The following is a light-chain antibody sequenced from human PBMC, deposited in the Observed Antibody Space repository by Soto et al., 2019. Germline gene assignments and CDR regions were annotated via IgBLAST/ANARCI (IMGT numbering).Light chain of an antibody. CDR2: GTS. Sequence: DIQMTQSPSSLSAYVGDRVTVTGRASHSISNYLNWYQQKPGKDPKILIYGTSTLQSGVPSRFSGSGSGTDFTLTISSLQPEDFATYYCQQSQQSYSSPLTFGGGTKVDIK. J-gene: IGKJ4*01. V-gene: IGKV1-39*01. CDR1: HSISNY. CDR3: QQSQQSYSSPLT.